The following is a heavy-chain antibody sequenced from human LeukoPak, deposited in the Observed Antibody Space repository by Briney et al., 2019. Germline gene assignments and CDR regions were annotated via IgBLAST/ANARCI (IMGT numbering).Heavy chain of an antibody. Sequence: GGSLRLSCAASGFTFSSYSLNWVRQAPGKGLEWVSGISWNSGSIGYADSVKGRFTISRDNAKNSLYLQMNSLRAEDTALYYCAKDPIPRRRYYYYYYMDVWGKGTTVTISS. V-gene: IGHV3-9*01. CDR3: AKDPIPRRRYYYYYYMDV. J-gene: IGHJ6*03. D-gene: IGHD2-21*01. CDR2: ISWNSGSI. CDR1: GFTFSSYS.